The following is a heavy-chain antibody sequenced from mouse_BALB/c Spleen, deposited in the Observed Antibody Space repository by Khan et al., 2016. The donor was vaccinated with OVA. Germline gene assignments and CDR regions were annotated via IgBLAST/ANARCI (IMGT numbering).Heavy chain of an antibody. Sequence: QVQLQQSGPGLVAPSQSLSITCTVSGFSLTSYGVHWVRQPPGKGLEWLGVICAGGSTHSNSALMSRLSISKTKSKCQVFLDMNNLQTEETAMYDCARACTTVVATDYAMDYCGQGTSVIVSS. CDR1: GFSLTSYG. CDR2: ICAGGST. D-gene: IGHD1-1*01. V-gene: IGHV2-9*02. J-gene: IGHJ4*01. CDR3: ARACTTVVATDYAMDY.